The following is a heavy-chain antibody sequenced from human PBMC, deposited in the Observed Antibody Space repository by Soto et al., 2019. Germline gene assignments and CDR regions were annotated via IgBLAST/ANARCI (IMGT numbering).Heavy chain of an antibody. CDR1: GYTFTSYW. V-gene: IGHV5-51*01. CDR3: ASSGSGWYNWHY. J-gene: IGHJ4*02. CDR2: IYPTDSDT. Sequence: LGESLKISCQGSGYTFTSYWIGWVRQVPGKGLEWMGIIYPTDSDTRYSPSFQGQVTISADKSTRTSYLHLSSLTASDTAMYYCASSGSGWYNWHYWGQGTLVTVSS. D-gene: IGHD6-19*01.